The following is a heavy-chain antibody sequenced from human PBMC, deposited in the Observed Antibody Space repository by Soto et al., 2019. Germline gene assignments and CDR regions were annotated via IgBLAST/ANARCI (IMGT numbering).Heavy chain of an antibody. CDR1: GFTFINYN. V-gene: IGHV3-48*02. CDR3: ARGRSPPTHYYGKDF. CDR2: INGGSDII. Sequence: GGSLRLSCAASGFTFINYNMNWVRQPPGKGLEWVSYINGGSDIIYYADSVKGRFTISRDNAKNSLFLQMNSLRDEDTAVYYCARGRSPPTHYYGKDFWGQGTTVTVSS. J-gene: IGHJ6*02.